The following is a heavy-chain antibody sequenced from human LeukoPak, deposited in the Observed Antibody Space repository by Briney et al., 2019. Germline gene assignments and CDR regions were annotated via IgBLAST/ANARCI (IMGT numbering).Heavy chain of an antibody. V-gene: IGHV1-2*02. CDR3: ARGAKSGLENWFDP. CDR1: GYTFTGYY. Sequence: ASVKVSCTASGYTFTGYYMHWVRQAPGQGLEWMGWINPNSGGTNYAQRFQGRVTMTRDTSISTAYMELSRLRSDDTAVYYCARGAKSGLENWFDPWGQGTLVTVSS. J-gene: IGHJ5*02. D-gene: IGHD1-26*01. CDR2: INPNSGGT.